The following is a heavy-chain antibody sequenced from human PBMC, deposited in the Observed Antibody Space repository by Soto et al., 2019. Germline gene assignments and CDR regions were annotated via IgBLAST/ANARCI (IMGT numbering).Heavy chain of an antibody. CDR2: ISGSGGST. J-gene: IGHJ3*02. CDR1: GFTFSSYA. Sequence: GGSLRLSCAASGFTFSSYAMSWVRQAPGKGLEWVSAISGSGGSTYYADSVKGRFTISRDNSKNTLYLQMNSLRAEDTAVYYCAKDARRLNEVYQGHPEAFDIWGQGTMVTVSS. D-gene: IGHD2-8*01. V-gene: IGHV3-23*01. CDR3: AKDARRLNEVYQGHPEAFDI.